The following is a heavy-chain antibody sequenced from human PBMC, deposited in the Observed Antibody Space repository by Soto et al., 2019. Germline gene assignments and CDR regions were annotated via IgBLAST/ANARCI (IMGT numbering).Heavy chain of an antibody. Sequence: ETLSLSCAASGFTFTNYWMTWVRQAPGRGLEWVANIKKDGSEKHYVDSVKGRFTISRDNAKNSLYLQINSLRAEDTAVYYCAREIWGPEYWGQGTRVTVSS. V-gene: IGHV3-7*03. CDR1: GFTFTNYW. J-gene: IGHJ4*02. D-gene: IGHD7-27*01. CDR2: IKKDGSEK. CDR3: AREIWGPEY.